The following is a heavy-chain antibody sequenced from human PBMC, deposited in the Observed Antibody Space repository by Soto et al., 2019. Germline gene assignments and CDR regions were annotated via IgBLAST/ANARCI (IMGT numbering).Heavy chain of an antibody. CDR1: GGSISSSSYY. D-gene: IGHD2-15*01. CDR3: ARTDNCSGGSCYVFGAFDI. CDR2: IYYSGST. J-gene: IGHJ3*02. Sequence: SETLSLTCTVSGGSISSSSYYWVWIRQPPGKVLEWSGSIYYSGSTYYNPSLKCRVTISVDTSKNEFSLKLSSVTAADTAVYYCARTDNCSGGSCYVFGAFDIWGQGTMVTVSS. V-gene: IGHV4-39*01.